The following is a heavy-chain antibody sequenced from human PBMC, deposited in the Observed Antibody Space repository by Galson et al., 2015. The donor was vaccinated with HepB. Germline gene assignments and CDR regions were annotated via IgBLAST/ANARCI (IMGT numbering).Heavy chain of an antibody. CDR2: ISSSSSTI. D-gene: IGHD3-3*01. CDR1: GFTFSSYS. J-gene: IGHJ6*03. Sequence: SLRLSCAASGFTFSSYSMNWVRQAPEKGLEWVSYISSSSSTIYYADSVKGRFTISRDNAKNSLYLQMNSLRAEDTAVYYCARGANYDFWSGYYFSIYYYMDVWGKGTTVTVSS. V-gene: IGHV3-48*01. CDR3: ARGANYDFWSGYYFSIYYYMDV.